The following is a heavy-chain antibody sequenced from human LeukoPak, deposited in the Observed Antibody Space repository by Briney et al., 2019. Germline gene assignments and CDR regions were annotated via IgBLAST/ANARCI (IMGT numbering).Heavy chain of an antibody. CDR3: ARAPGYRSFLDY. V-gene: IGHV3-21*06. CDR1: GFTFSSYA. J-gene: IGHJ4*02. CDR2: ISSGSSYI. D-gene: IGHD5-12*01. Sequence: GGSLRLSCAASGFTFSSYAMSWVRQTPGKGLEWVSFISSGSSYIYYADSVKGRFTISRDNAKNSLYLQMNSLRAEDMAVYYCARAPGYRSFLDYWGQGTLVTVSS.